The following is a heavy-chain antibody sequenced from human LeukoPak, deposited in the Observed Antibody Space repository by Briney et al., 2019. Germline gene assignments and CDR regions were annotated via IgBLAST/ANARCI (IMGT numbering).Heavy chain of an antibody. Sequence: GGSLRLSCAVSGFTFSNYAMNWVRQAPGKGLEWVSSINAGGDDTKDADSVRGRFIISRDNSKNPLHLQMNSLRAEDTVLYYCTKGRGGHCDSACSSRVLENWGQGTLVTVSS. CDR1: GFTFSNYA. J-gene: IGHJ1*01. V-gene: IGHV3-23*01. D-gene: IGHD2/OR15-2a*01. CDR2: INAGGDDT. CDR3: TKGRGGHCDSACSSRVLEN.